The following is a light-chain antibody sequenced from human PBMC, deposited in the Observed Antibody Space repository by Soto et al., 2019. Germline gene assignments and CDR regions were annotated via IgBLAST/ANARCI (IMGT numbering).Light chain of an antibody. CDR2: EVS. CDR3: SSYTTTSTLV. J-gene: IGLJ2*01. V-gene: IGLV2-14*01. CDR1: SSDVGAFNY. Sequence: QSALTQPASVSGSPGQSITISCTGTSSDVGAFNYVAWYQQHPGKAPKFMIYEVSYRPPGVSNRFSGSKSGNTASLTISGLQAEDEADYFCSSYTTTSTLVFGGGTQLTVL.